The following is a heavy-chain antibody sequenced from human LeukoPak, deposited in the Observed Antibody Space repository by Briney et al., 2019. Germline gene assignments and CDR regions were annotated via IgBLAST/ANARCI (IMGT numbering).Heavy chain of an antibody. Sequence: SETLSLTCAVYGGSFSGYYWSWIRQPPGKGLEWIGEINHSGSTNYNPSLKSRVTISVDTSKNQFSLKLSSVTAADTAVYYCARLNRLRYFGWSWASWFDPWGQGTLVTVSS. CDR2: INHSGST. CDR1: GGSFSGYY. V-gene: IGHV4-34*01. J-gene: IGHJ5*02. CDR3: ARLNRLRYFGWSWASWFDP. D-gene: IGHD3-9*01.